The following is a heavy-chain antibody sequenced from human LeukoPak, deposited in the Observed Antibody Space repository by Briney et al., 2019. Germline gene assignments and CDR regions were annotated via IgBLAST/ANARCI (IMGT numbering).Heavy chain of an antibody. Sequence: AGGSLRLSCAASGFTFSSYGMHWVRQAPGKGLEWVAFIRDDGSNKYYADSVKGRFTISRDNSKNTLYLQMNSLRAEDTAVYYCAREFNLRGYDSPRPLDYWGQGTLVTVSS. V-gene: IGHV3-30*02. D-gene: IGHD5-12*01. CDR1: GFTFSSYG. J-gene: IGHJ4*02. CDR3: AREFNLRGYDSPRPLDY. CDR2: IRDDGSNK.